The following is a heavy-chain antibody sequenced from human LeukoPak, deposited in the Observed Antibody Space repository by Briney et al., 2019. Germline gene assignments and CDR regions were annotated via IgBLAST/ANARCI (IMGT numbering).Heavy chain of an antibody. CDR1: GFTVSSNY. D-gene: IGHD3-3*01. CDR3: ARNYDFWSGTITGSFDY. Sequence: GGSLRLSCAASGFTVSSNYMSWVRQAPGKGLEWVSVIYSGGSTYYADSVKGRFTISRDNSKNTLYLQMNSLRAEDTAVYHCARNYDFWSGTITGSFDYWGQGTLVTVSS. V-gene: IGHV3-66*01. J-gene: IGHJ4*02. CDR2: IYSGGST.